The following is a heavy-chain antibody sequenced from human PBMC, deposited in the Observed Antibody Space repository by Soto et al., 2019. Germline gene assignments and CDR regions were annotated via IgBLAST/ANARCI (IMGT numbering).Heavy chain of an antibody. J-gene: IGHJ4*02. CDR2: IYYSGSS. D-gene: IGHD6-19*01. V-gene: IGHV4-31*03. Sequence: TLSLTGTVSGGSISSGGYYWRWILQHPGKGLEWIGYIYYSGSSYYNPSLKSRVTISVDTSKNQFSLKLSSVTAADTAVYYCAGQNSSGPRVDYWGQGTLVTVSS. CDR3: AGQNSSGPRVDY. CDR1: GGSISSGGYY.